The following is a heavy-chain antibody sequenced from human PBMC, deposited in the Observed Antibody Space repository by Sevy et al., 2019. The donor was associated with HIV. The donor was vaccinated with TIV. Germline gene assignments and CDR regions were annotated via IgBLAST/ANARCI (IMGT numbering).Heavy chain of an antibody. CDR2: TNPNCDVT. J-gene: IGHJ4*02. D-gene: IGHD2-2*01. V-gene: IGHV1-2*02. CDR3: ARDQEYCSTSTNTCYSGLDS. Sequence: ASVKVSCKTSGYKFTDYYIHWVRQAPGQGLEWLGWTNPNCDVTKSAQKFHGRVTMTKDRSTNTAYLELSGLRSDDTAVYFCARDQEYCSTSTNTCYSGLDSWGQGTLVTVSS. CDR1: GYKFTDYY.